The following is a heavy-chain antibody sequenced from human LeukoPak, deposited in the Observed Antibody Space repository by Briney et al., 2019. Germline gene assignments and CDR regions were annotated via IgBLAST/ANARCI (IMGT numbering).Heavy chain of an antibody. D-gene: IGHD1-26*01. J-gene: IGHJ4*02. CDR3: ARDLPVGATRGFGYYFDY. Sequence: SETLSLTCTVSGGSISSYYWSWIRQPAGNGLEWLGRIYTSGSTDYNPSLKSRVTMSVDTSKNQFSLKLSSVTAADTAVYYCARDLPVGATRGFGYYFDYWGQGTLVTVSS. CDR1: GGSISSYY. V-gene: IGHV4-4*07. CDR2: IYTSGST.